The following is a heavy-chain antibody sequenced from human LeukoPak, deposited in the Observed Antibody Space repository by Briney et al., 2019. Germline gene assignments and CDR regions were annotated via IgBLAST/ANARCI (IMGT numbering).Heavy chain of an antibody. CDR2: IHHTGNT. Sequence: SETLSLTCTVSGGSVSSDKYYWSWIRQPPGKGLEWIGYIHHTGNTNYNPSLKSRVIISVDTSKNQFSLNLTSVTAADTAVYYCARDEGSGMDVWGQGTTVTVSS. J-gene: IGHJ6*02. V-gene: IGHV4-61*01. CDR1: GGSVSSDKYY. CDR3: ARDEGSGMDV.